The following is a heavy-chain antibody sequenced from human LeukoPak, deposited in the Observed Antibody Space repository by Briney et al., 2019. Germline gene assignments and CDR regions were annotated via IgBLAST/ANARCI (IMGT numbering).Heavy chain of an antibody. V-gene: IGHV4-39*01. J-gene: IGHJ6*03. Sequence: SETLSLTCAVSGGSISSSSYYWGWIRQPPGKGLEWIGYIFYSGSTYYSPSLKSRVTISVDTSKIQISLKLNSVTAADTAVYYCARLRDYYYNYMDVWGKGTTVTISS. CDR3: ARLRDYYYNYMDV. CDR2: IFYSGST. CDR1: GGSISSSSYY.